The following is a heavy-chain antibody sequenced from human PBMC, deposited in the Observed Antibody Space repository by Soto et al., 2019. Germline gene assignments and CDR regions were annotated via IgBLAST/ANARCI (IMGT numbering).Heavy chain of an antibody. Sequence: GESLKISCKGSGYSFTSYWIGWVRQMPGKGLEWMGIIYPGDSDTRYSPSFQGQVTISADKSISTAYLQWSSLKASDTAMYYCARQVIVVVPAARALYYYYYGMDVWGQGTTVTVSS. CDR3: ARQVIVVVPAARALYYYYYGMDV. CDR2: IYPGDSDT. J-gene: IGHJ6*02. D-gene: IGHD2-2*01. V-gene: IGHV5-51*01. CDR1: GYSFTSYW.